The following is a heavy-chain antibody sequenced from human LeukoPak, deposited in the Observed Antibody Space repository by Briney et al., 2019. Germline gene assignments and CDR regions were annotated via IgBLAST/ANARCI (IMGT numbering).Heavy chain of an antibody. CDR3: ARVYGGLEYYYYYYMDV. Sequence: SETLSLTCAVSGCSISSSSYYWGWIRQPPGKGLVWIGSIYYSGGTYYYPSLKSRGTISLDTSKNQFSLKQISITAADTAVYYCARVYGGLEYYYYYYMDVWGKGTTVTDSS. J-gene: IGHJ6*03. V-gene: IGHV4-39*07. CDR2: IYYSGGT. CDR1: GCSISSSSYY. D-gene: IGHD3/OR15-3a*01.